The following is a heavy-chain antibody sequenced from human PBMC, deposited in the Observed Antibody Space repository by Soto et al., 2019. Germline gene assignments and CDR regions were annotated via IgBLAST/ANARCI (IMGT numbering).Heavy chain of an antibody. CDR3: AKDRGWPKVDY. J-gene: IGHJ4*02. D-gene: IGHD6-19*01. CDR1: GFTFSSYA. V-gene: IGHV3-23*01. Sequence: EVQLLESGGGLVQPGGSLRLSCAAYGFTFSSYAMSWVRQAPGKGLALVSAISGSGGSTYYADSVKGRFTISRDNSKNTLYLQMNSLRVEDTAEYYCAKDRGWPKVDYRGQGTLVTVSS. CDR2: ISGSGGST.